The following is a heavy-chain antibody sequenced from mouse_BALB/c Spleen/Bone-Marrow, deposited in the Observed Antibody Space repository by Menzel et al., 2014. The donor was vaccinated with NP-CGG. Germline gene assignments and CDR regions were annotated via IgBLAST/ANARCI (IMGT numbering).Heavy chain of an antibody. CDR2: ISSGSSTI. J-gene: IGHJ4*01. CDR1: GFTFXSFG. D-gene: IGHD2-14*01. Sequence: EVQVVESGGGLVQPGGSRKLSCAASGFTFXSFGMHWVRQAPEKGLEWVAYISSGSSTIYYADTVKGRFTISRDNPKNSLFLQMTSLRSEDTAMYYCARYYRYDYAMDYWGQGTSVTVSS. CDR3: ARYYRYDYAMDY. V-gene: IGHV5-17*02.